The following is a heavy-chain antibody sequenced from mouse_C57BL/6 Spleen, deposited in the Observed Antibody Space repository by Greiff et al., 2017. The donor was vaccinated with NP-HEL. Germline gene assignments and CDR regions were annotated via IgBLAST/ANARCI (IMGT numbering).Heavy chain of an antibody. CDR3: ARPSSYDWFAY. J-gene: IGHJ3*01. Sequence: QVQLQQPGAELVRPGSSVKLSCKASGYTFTSYWMHWVKQRPIQGLEWIGNIDPSDSETHYNQKFKDKATLTVDKSSSTAYMQLSSLTSEDSAVYYCARPSSYDWFAYWGQGTLVTVSA. CDR2: IDPSDSET. D-gene: IGHD1-1*01. CDR1: GYTFTSYW. V-gene: IGHV1-52*01.